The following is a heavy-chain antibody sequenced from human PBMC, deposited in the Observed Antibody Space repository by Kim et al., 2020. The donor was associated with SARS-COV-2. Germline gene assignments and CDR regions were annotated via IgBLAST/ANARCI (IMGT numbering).Heavy chain of an antibody. CDR3: ARELRPYYYYGMDV. V-gene: IGHV3-7*01. CDR2: IKQDGSEK. CDR1: GFTFSSYW. Sequence: GGSLRLSCAASGFTFSSYWMNWVRQAPGKGLEWVANIKQDGSEKYYVDSVKGRFPISRDNAKNSLYLQMNSLRAEDTAVYYCARELRPYYYYGMDVWGQGTTVTVSS. J-gene: IGHJ6*02.